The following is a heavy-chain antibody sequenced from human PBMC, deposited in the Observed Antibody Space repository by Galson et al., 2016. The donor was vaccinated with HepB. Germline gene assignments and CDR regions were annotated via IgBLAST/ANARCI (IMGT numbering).Heavy chain of an antibody. CDR2: IYYTGST. CDR3: ARGSSIAANWFDP. D-gene: IGHD6-6*01. V-gene: IGHV4-59*01. Sequence: SETLSLTCTVSGGSMSSYYWSWIRQPPGKGLEWIGYIYYTGSTNYNPSLRSRVTISVDTSKSQFSLRLSSVTAADTAIYYCARGSSIAANWFDPWGQGTLVRVSS. CDR1: GGSMSSYY. J-gene: IGHJ5*02.